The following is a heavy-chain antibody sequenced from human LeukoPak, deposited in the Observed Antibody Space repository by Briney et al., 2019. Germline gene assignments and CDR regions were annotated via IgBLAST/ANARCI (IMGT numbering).Heavy chain of an antibody. Sequence: PGGSLRLSCATSGFTFSTYAMSWVRLAPGKGLEWVSGISWNSGSIGYADSVKGRFTISRDNAKNSLYLQMNSLRAEDTALYYCAKDMTGPAYYYGSGSYNWGQGTMVTVSS. CDR3: AKDMTGPAYYYGSGSYN. D-gene: IGHD3-10*01. V-gene: IGHV3-9*01. CDR2: ISWNSGSI. J-gene: IGHJ3*02. CDR1: GFTFSTYA.